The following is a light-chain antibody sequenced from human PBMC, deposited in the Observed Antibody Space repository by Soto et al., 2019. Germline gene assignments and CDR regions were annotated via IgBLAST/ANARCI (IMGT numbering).Light chain of an antibody. CDR1: SGSIARNY. V-gene: IGLV6-57*04. J-gene: IGLJ2*01. CDR2: EDN. Sequence: NFMLTQPHSVSEAPGKTVTISCTRSSGSIARNYVQWYQQRPGSAPTTLIYEDNERPSGLPDRFSGSIDSSSNSASLTISGLTTEDEADYYCQSYDSINPVVFGGGTKVTVL. CDR3: QSYDSINPVV.